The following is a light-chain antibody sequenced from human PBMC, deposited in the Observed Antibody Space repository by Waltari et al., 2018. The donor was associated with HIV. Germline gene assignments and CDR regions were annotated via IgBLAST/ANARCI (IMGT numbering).Light chain of an antibody. Sequence: EIVLTQSPGTLSLSPGESATLSCRASKAVSSNYLAWYQHKPGQAPRLLIYGASTRATGIPDRFSGSGSGTEFTLTISRLEPEDFAVFYCQQYGSAPRTFGQGTKVEIK. CDR2: GAS. CDR1: KAVSSNY. CDR3: QQYGSAPRT. V-gene: IGKV3-20*01. J-gene: IGKJ1*01.